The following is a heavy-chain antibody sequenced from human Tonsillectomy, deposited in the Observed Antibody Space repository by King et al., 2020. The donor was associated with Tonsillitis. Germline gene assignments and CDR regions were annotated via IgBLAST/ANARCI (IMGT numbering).Heavy chain of an antibody. CDR1: GGSISSSSYY. V-gene: IGHV4-39*07. J-gene: IGHJ4*02. CDR2: IYYSGST. Sequence: QLQESGPGLVKPSETLSLTCTVSGGSISSSSYYWGWIRQPPGKGLEWIGSIYYSGSTYYNPSLKSRVTITVDTSKNQFSLKLSSVTAADTAVYYCAIGSGWTEEYHFDYWGQGTLVTVSS. D-gene: IGHD6-19*01. CDR3: AIGSGWTEEYHFDY.